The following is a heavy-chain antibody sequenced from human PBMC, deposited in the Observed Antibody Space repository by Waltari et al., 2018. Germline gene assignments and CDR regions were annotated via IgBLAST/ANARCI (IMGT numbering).Heavy chain of an antibody. CDR2: TSPGDSDT. Sequence: EVQLLQSGAEVTKPGESLKISCQGSGYSFTTYWLGWVRQMPGTGLVWMGTTSPGDSDTRYSPAFQGQVTTSATKSSNTAYLQLSSLKASDTAMYFCARQAPPDYWGQGTLVTVSS. V-gene: IGHV5-51*01. J-gene: IGHJ4*02. CDR1: GYSFTTYW. CDR3: ARQAPPDY.